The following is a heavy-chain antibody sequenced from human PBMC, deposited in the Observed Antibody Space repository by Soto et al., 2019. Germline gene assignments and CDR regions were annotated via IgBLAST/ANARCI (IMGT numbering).Heavy chain of an antibody. V-gene: IGHV3-30-3*01. CDR1: GFTFDTYG. D-gene: IGHD1-1*01. CDR2: ISYEGSNT. J-gene: IGHJ6*02. CDR3: ARVTPGNNLCYFSALAV. Sequence: QVHLVESGGGVVEPGRSLRLSCVASGFTFDTYGIHWVRKAPGKGLQWVALISYEGSNTYYADSVRGRFTISRDNSKNTLYLQINALTPEDTGVYYCARVTPGNNLCYFSALAVWGQGTSVTVS.